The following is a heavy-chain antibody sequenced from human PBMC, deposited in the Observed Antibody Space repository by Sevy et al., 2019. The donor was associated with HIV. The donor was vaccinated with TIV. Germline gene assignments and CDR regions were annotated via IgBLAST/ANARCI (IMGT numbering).Heavy chain of an antibody. J-gene: IGHJ4*02. CDR3: ARLRWPEAQFDY. V-gene: IGHV4-61*01. Sequence: SETLSLTCTVSNDSVSSGTFHWSWIRQPPQKGLEWIGYIYSSGNTNYNPSLKSRVTISVDPSKKQFSLRLNPVTAADTAVYYCARLRWPEAQFDYWGQGTLVTVSS. CDR2: IYSSGNT. CDR1: NDSVSSGTFH. D-gene: IGHD2-15*01.